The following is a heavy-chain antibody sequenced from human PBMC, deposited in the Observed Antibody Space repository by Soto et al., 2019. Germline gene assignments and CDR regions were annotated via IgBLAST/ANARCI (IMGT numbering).Heavy chain of an antibody. CDR3: AKGSYIVVVPAAMNY. J-gene: IGHJ4*02. CDR1: GFTFSSYA. V-gene: IGHV3-23*01. Sequence: LRLSCAASGFTFSSYAMSWVRQSPWKGLEWVSAISGSGGSTYYADSVKGRFTISRDNSKNTLYLQMNSLRAEDTAVYYCAKGSYIVVVPAAMNYWGQGTLVTVSS. CDR2: ISGSGGST. D-gene: IGHD2-2*01.